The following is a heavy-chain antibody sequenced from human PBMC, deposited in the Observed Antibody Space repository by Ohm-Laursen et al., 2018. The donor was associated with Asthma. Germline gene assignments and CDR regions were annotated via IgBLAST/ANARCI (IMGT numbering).Heavy chain of an antibody. D-gene: IGHD3-16*01. CDR2: ISSSSSTI. CDR3: AREWGGMDV. CDR1: GYTFSRYS. Sequence: LSLTCAASGYTFSRYSIHWVRQVPGKGLEWVSYISSSSSTIYYADSVKGRFTISRDNAKNSLYLQMNNLRAEDAAIYYCAREWGGMDVWGQGTTVTVSS. J-gene: IGHJ6*02. V-gene: IGHV3-48*01.